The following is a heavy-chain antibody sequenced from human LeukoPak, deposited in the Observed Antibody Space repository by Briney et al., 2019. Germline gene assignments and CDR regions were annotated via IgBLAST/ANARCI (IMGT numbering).Heavy chain of an antibody. Sequence: GGSLRLSCAASGFTFSSYGMHWVRQAPGKGLEWVAFIRYDGSKEYYADSVKGRFTISRDNSKNTLYLQMNSLKTDDTAVYYCAKDSRYYYVDYWGQGTLVTVSS. J-gene: IGHJ4*02. CDR3: AKDSRYYYVDY. D-gene: IGHD1-14*01. CDR1: GFTFSSYG. CDR2: IRYDGSKE. V-gene: IGHV3-30*02.